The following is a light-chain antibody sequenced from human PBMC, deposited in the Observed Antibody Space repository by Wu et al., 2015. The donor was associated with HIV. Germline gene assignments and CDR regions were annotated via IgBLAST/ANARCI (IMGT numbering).Light chain of an antibody. J-gene: IGKJ5*01. CDR1: QDIATY. CDR2: DAS. V-gene: IGKV1-9*01. CDR3: QQLNSFPLT. Sequence: IQLTQSPSSLSASIGDRVTITCRASQDIATYLAWYQQVPGKAPRVLIYDASTLQTGVSSRFSGSGSGAEFTLSISGLQREDFAIYYCQQLNSFPLTFGHGTRLEIK.